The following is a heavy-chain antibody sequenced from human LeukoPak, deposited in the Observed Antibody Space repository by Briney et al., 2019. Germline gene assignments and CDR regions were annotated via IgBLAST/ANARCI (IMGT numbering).Heavy chain of an antibody. CDR1: GFTFSSYA. Sequence: GGSLRLSCAASGFTFSSYAMSWVRQAPGKGLEWVSAISGSGGSTYYADSVKGWFTISRDNSKNTLYLQMNSLRAEDTAVYYCAKADCSSTSCPPLYWGQGTLVTVSS. D-gene: IGHD2-2*01. CDR3: AKADCSSTSCPPLY. J-gene: IGHJ4*02. V-gene: IGHV3-23*01. CDR2: ISGSGGST.